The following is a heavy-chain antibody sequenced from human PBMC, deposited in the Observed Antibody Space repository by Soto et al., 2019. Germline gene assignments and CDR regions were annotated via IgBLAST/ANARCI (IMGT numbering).Heavy chain of an antibody. CDR1: GLTFTSSV. Sequence: VNVSCKASGLTFTSSVVQWVRQARGQRLEWIGWIVVGSGNTNYAQKFQERVTITRDMSTSTAYMELSSLRSEDTAVYYCAVGGWFNWGQGTLVTVSS. D-gene: IGHD6-19*01. CDR2: IVVGSGNT. J-gene: IGHJ4*02. V-gene: IGHV1-58*01. CDR3: AVGGWFN.